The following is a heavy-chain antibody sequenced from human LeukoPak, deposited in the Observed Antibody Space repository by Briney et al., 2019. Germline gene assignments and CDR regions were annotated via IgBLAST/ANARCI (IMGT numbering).Heavy chain of an antibody. CDR3: AKLLRHFMDV. CDR1: GFTFSNYA. J-gene: IGHJ6*02. CDR2: ITSTSDST. D-gene: IGHD3-9*01. V-gene: IGHV3-23*01. Sequence: PGGSLRLSCAASGFTFSNYAMRWVRQAPGKGLEWVSPITSTSDSTYYADSVKGRFNISRDNSKNSLYLQMNSLRAEDTAVYYCAKLLRHFMDVGGQGTTVTVSS.